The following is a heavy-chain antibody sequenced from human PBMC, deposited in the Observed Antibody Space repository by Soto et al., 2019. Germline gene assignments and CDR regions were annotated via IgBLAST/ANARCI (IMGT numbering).Heavy chain of an antibody. D-gene: IGHD3-22*01. J-gene: IGHJ4*02. CDR2: ISRDGRST. V-gene: IGHV3-64D*08. CDR1: GFTFSSYA. CDR3: VKEANPFINTLVVLIFDY. Sequence: RGSLRLSCSASGFTFSSYAMHWVRQTPGKALEYVSAISRDGRSTFYADSVKGRFTISRDNSKNTLYLRMNSLRSDDTAVYYCVKEANPFINTLVVLIFDYWGQGTLVTVS.